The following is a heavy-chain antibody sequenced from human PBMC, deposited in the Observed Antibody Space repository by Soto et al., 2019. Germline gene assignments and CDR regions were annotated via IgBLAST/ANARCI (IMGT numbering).Heavy chain of an antibody. CDR3: ARVSCGGACYVAYYGMDV. CDR2: IYYSGSS. J-gene: IGHJ6*02. V-gene: IGHV4-61*01. Sequence: QVQLQESGPGLVKPSETLSLSCTVSGGSVSSGSYYWSWIRQPPGKGLEWIGYIYYSGSSNKSPSLKGRVTMSLDTSKNQFSLMLSSVTAADTAVYYCARVSCGGACYVAYYGMDVWGQGTTVTVSS. CDR1: GGSVSSGSYY. D-gene: IGHD2-21*02.